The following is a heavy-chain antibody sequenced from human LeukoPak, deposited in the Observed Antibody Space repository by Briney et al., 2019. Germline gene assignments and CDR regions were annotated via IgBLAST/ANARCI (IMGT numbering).Heavy chain of an antibody. CDR3: ARAGPTVAGTLYSFDY. CDR1: GYTFTSYG. CDR2: ISAYNGNT. D-gene: IGHD6-19*01. J-gene: IGHJ4*02. Sequence: GASVKVSCKASGYTFTSYGISWVRQAPGQGLEWMGWISAYNGNTNYAQKLQGRVTITTDESTSTAYIELSSLRSEDTAVYYCARAGPTVAGTLYSFDYWGQGTLVTVSS. V-gene: IGHV1-18*01.